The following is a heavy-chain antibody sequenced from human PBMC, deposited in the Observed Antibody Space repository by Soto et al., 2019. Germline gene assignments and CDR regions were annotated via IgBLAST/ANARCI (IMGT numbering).Heavy chain of an antibody. V-gene: IGHV3-15*07. J-gene: IGHJ4*02. Sequence: GGSLRLSCAASGFTFSIAWMNWVRQAPGKGLEWVGRIKSKRDGGTTNYAATVKGRFTISRDDSTNTLYLQMSSLKTEDTAVYYCTTDPAEIIVGATTDPAEIIVGADGLGYWGQGTLVTVSS. CDR3: TTDPAEIIVGATTDPAEIIVGADGLGY. D-gene: IGHD1-26*01. CDR1: GFTFSIAW. CDR2: IKSKRDGGTT.